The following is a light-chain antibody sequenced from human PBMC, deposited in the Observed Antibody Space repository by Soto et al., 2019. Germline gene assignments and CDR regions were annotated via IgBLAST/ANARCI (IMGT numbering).Light chain of an antibody. J-gene: IGKJ1*01. CDR3: QQYDTSPRT. Sequence: EIVLTQSPGTLSLSPGQRATLSCRASQRLSASDIAWYQQKPGQAPKFLIYGASTRATGIPDRFSGSGSGTDFTLTISRLEPEDFAVYYCQQYDTSPRTFGQGTKVDIK. CDR1: QRLSASD. V-gene: IGKV3-20*01. CDR2: GAS.